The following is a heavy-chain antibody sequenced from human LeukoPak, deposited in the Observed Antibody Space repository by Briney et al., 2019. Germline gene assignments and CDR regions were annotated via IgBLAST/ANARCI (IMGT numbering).Heavy chain of an antibody. CDR3: ARGSSSWYYFDY. CDR2: IWYEGSDK. CDR1: GFTFRSYG. V-gene: IGHV3-33*01. D-gene: IGHD6-13*01. J-gene: IGHJ4*02. Sequence: GRSLRLSCAASGFTFRSYGMHWVRHAPGRGLEWVAVIWYEGSDKHYADSVKGRFTISRDNSKNTLCLQLNSLRAEDTAVYYCARGSSSWYYFDYWGQGTLVTVSS.